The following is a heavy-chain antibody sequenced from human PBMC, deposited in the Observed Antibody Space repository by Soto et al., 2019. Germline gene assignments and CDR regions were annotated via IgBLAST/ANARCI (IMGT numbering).Heavy chain of an antibody. J-gene: IGHJ6*03. Sequence: ASVKVSCKASGYTFTSYDINWVRQATGQGLEWMGWMNPNSGNTGYAQKFQGRVTMTRNTSISTAYMELSSLRSEDTAMYYCVYGSGSYYNYYYYMDVWGKGTTVTVSS. CDR3: VYGSGSYYNYYYYMDV. V-gene: IGHV1-8*01. CDR1: GYTFTSYD. D-gene: IGHD3-10*01. CDR2: MNPNSGNT.